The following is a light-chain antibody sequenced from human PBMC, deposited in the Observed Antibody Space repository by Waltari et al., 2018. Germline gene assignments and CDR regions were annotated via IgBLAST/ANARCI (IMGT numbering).Light chain of an antibody. V-gene: IGKV1-39*01. CDR1: QSISSY. J-gene: IGKJ1*01. CDR2: AAS. Sequence: DIQMTQSPSSLSASVGDRVTITCRASQSISSYLNWYQQKPGKAPKLLIYAASSLQSGVPSRFSGSGSGTEFTFTISSLQPEDFATNYCQQSYSTPWTFGQGTKVEIK. CDR3: QQSYSTPWT.